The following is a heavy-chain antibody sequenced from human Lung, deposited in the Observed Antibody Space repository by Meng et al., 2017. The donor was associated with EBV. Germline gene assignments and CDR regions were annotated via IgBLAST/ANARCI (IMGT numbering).Heavy chain of an antibody. D-gene: IGHD4-17*01. Sequence: GQLQESGPGLVKPSQTLSPSCAVSGGSIRSGDYYWSWIRQPPGKGLEWIGYIYYSGSTYYNPSLKSRVTISVDTSKNQFSLKLSSVTAADTAVYYCARGPTTYFDYWGQGTLVTVSS. V-gene: IGHV4-30-4*01. J-gene: IGHJ4*02. CDR2: IYYSGST. CDR1: GGSIRSGDYY. CDR3: ARGPTTYFDY.